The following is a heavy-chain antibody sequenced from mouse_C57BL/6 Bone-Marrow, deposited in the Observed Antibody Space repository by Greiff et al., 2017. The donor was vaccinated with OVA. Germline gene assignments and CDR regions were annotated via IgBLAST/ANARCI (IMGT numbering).Heavy chain of an antibody. V-gene: IGHV14-4*01. D-gene: IGHD1-1*01. Sequence: EVQLQQSGAELVRPGASVKLSCTASGFNIQDDYMPWVKQRPEQGLEWIGWIDPENGDTEYASKFQGKATITADTSSNTAYLQLSSLTSEDTAVYYCTTPLTTVVAPFAYWGQGTLVTVSA. CDR3: TTPLTTVVAPFAY. CDR1: GFNIQDDY. J-gene: IGHJ3*01. CDR2: IDPENGDT.